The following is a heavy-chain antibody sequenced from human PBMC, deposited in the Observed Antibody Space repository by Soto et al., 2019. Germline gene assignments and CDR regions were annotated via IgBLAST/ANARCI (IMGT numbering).Heavy chain of an antibody. CDR3: ARGRYCSSTSCPNWFDP. V-gene: IGHV1-18*01. CDR1: GYTFTSYG. D-gene: IGHD2-2*01. J-gene: IGHJ5*02. CDR2: ISAYNGNT. Sequence: ASVKVSCKASGYTFTSYGISWVRQAPGQGLEWMGWISAYNGNTNYAQKLQGRVTMTTDTSTSTAYMELRSLRSDDTAVYYCARGRYCSSTSCPNWFDPWGQGTLVTVSS.